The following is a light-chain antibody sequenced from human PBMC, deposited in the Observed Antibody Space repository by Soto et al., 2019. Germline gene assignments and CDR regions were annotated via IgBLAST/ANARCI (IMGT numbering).Light chain of an antibody. J-gene: IGKJ5*01. CDR1: QSVSSK. CDR2: DTS. CDR3: QQYSNWPPIT. Sequence: DMVMTQSPATLSVSPGERATLSCRASQSVSSKLAWYQQKPGQAPRLLIYDTSTRATGIPARFSGSGSGTEFTLTISSLQSEDFAVYYGQQYSNWPPITFGQGTRLEIK. V-gene: IGKV3-15*01.